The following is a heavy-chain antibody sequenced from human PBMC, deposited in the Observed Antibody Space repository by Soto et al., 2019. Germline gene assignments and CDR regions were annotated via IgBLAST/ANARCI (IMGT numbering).Heavy chain of an antibody. J-gene: IGHJ4*02. CDR1: GGTFNTYA. D-gene: IGHD3-10*01. V-gene: IGHV1-69*01. CDR2: IIPIFGIK. Sequence: QMQLVQSGAEVKERGSSVKISCKTSGGTFNTYALTWVLLAPGQGLEWIGGIIPIFGIKNVAPRFQGRVTINADESLTTAYLEMTSLRSDDTAVYYCAKEAGDHWGQGTLVSVSS. CDR3: AKEAGDH.